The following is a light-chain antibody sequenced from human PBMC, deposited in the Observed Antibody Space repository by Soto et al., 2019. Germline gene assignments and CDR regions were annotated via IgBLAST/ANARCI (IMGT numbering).Light chain of an antibody. Sequence: QLVLTQSPSASASLGASVKFTCTLTSGHSTYAIAWHQQQPEMGPRYLMKVNSDGSHSKGDGIPDRFSGSSSGAERYLTISSLQSEDEPDYYCQTWGTGDWVFGGGTKLTVL. V-gene: IGLV4-69*01. CDR1: SGHSTYA. CDR2: VNSDGSH. CDR3: QTWGTGDWV. J-gene: IGLJ3*02.